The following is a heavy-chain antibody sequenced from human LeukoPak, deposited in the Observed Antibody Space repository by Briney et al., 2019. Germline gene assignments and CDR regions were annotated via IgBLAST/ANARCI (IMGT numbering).Heavy chain of an antibody. CDR3: AKVTMVRGLIITFDS. CDR2: ISGSGGST. Sequence: GGSLRLSCAASGFTFSSYAMSWVRQAPGKGLEWVSGISGSGGSTYYADSVKGRFTISRDNSKNTLYLQINSLRAEDTAIYYCAKVTMVRGLIITFDSWGQGTLVTVSS. D-gene: IGHD3-10*01. V-gene: IGHV3-23*01. J-gene: IGHJ4*02. CDR1: GFTFSSYA.